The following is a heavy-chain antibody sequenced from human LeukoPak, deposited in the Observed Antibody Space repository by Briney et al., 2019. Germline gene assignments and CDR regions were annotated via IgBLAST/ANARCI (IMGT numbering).Heavy chain of an antibody. D-gene: IGHD3-10*01. CDR1: GFTFSSYA. CDR2: ISYDGSNK. V-gene: IGHV3-30*04. Sequence: GRFLRLSCAASGFTFSSYAMHWVRQAPGKGLEWVAVISYDGSNKYYADSVKGRFTISRDNSKNTLYLQMNSLRAEDTAVYYCARVPQGYYGSGSYLGAFDIWGQGTMVTVSS. J-gene: IGHJ3*02. CDR3: ARVPQGYYGSGSYLGAFDI.